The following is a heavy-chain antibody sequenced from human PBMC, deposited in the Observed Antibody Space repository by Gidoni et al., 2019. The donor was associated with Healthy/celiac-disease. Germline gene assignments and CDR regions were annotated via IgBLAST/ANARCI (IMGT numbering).Heavy chain of an antibody. CDR3: ARERGWGIVVVVAATGPFDY. V-gene: IGHV3-48*01. J-gene: IGHJ4*02. CDR1: GFPFSSYN. D-gene: IGHD2-15*01. CDR2: ISSSSSTI. Sequence: EVQLVESGGGLVQPGGSLSLSCAASGFPFSSYNMNWVRPAPGKGLGWVSYISSSSSTIYYADSVKGRFTISRDNAKNSLYLQMNSLRAEDTAVYYCARERGWGIVVVVAATGPFDYWGQGTLVTVSS.